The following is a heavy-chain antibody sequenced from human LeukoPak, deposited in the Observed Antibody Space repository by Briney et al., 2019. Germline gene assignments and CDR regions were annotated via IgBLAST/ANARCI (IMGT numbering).Heavy chain of an antibody. Sequence: PSQTLSLTCTVSGGSISSGGYYCSWIRQPPGKGLEWIGYIYHSGSTYYNPSLKSRVTISVDRSKNQFSLKLSSVTAADTAVYYCARSIAARPREAPFDYWGQGTLVTVSS. V-gene: IGHV4-30-2*01. J-gene: IGHJ4*02. CDR3: ARSIAARPREAPFDY. D-gene: IGHD6-6*01. CDR2: IYHSGST. CDR1: GGSISSGGYY.